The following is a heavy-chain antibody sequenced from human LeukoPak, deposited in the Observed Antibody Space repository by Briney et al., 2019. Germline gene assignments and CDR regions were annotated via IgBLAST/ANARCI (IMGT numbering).Heavy chain of an antibody. CDR1: GGSISSYY. D-gene: IGHD3-10*01. CDR2: ISYGGST. Sequence: SETLFLTCTVSGGSISSYYWTWIRQPPGRGLEWVGYISYGGSTNYNPSLKSRVTMSVDTSKSQFSLKLSSVTAADTAVYYCARDRGVRGVRDWFDPWGQGTLVTVSS. J-gene: IGHJ5*02. CDR3: ARDRGVRGVRDWFDP. V-gene: IGHV4-59*12.